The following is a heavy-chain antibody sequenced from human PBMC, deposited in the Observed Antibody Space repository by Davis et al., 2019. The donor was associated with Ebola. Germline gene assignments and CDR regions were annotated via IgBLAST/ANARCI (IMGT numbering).Heavy chain of an antibody. D-gene: IGHD3-3*01. CDR2: IYPGDSDT. Sequence: GESLKISCKGSGYSFTSYWIGWVRQMPGKGLEWMGIIYPGDSDTRYSPSFQGQVTISADKSISTAYLQWSSLKASDTAMYYCARVLRFLEWLLLGLRYYYYGMDVWGQGTTVTVSS. V-gene: IGHV5-51*01. J-gene: IGHJ6*02. CDR1: GYSFTSYW. CDR3: ARVLRFLEWLLLGLRYYYYGMDV.